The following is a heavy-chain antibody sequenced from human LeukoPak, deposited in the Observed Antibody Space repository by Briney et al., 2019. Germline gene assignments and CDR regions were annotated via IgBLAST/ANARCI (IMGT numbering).Heavy chain of an antibody. D-gene: IGHD2-2*01. CDR1: GYKFTSYW. J-gene: IGHJ4*02. CDR2: IYPGDSDT. CDR3: VRHLSDITSCPNY. Sequence: GESLKISCKGSGYKFTSYWIGWVRQMPGKGLEWMGFIYPGDSDTRYSPSFQGQVTISADKSIRTAYLQWNSLKASDTAIYYCVRHLSDITSCPNYWGPGTLITVAS. V-gene: IGHV5-51*01.